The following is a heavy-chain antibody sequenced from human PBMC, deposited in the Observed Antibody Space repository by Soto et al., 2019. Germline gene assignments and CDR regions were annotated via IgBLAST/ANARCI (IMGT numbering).Heavy chain of an antibody. Sequence: SETLSLTCAVSGSSIGSSYYWGWIRQPPGKGLEWIGTIHHGGSSFYNPSLKSRVTMSVDTSKNQFSLKLRSVTAADTAVYFCARDCGTTTRDLRSLDPWGQGTLVTVSS. CDR3: ARDCGTTTRDLRSLDP. CDR1: GSSIGSSYY. J-gene: IGHJ5*02. V-gene: IGHV4-38-2*02. D-gene: IGHD1-26*01. CDR2: IHHGGSS.